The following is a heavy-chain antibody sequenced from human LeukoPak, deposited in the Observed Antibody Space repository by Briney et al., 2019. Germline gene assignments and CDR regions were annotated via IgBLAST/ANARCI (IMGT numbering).Heavy chain of an antibody. CDR2: IRSGGTNT. CDR1: GFTFSSLS. J-gene: IGHJ3*02. D-gene: IGHD3-16*01. Sequence: PGGSLRLSCAASGFTFSSLSMNWVRQAPGKGLEWVSYIRSGGTNTDYTGSVKGRFTISRDNAKNSLYLQMNSLRAEDTAVYYCAKDPFYDRAFDIWGQGTMVTVSS. CDR3: AKDPFYDRAFDI. V-gene: IGHV3-48*04.